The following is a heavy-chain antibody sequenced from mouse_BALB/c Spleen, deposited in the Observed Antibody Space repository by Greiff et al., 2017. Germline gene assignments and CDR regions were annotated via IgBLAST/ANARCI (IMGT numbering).Heavy chain of an antibody. CDR3: ARDGGYGNPFAY. CDR1: GFTFSDYY. CDR2: ISDGGSYT. Sequence: EVMLVESGGGLVKPGGSLKLSCAASGFTFSDYYMYWVRQTPEKRLEWVATISDGGSYTYYPDSVKGRFTISRDNAKNNLYLQMSSLKSEDTAMYYCARDGGYGNPFAYWGQGTLVTVSA. V-gene: IGHV5-4*02. J-gene: IGHJ3*01. D-gene: IGHD2-10*02.